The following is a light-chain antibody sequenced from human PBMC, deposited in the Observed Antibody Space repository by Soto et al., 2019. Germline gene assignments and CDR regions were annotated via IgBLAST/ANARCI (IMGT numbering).Light chain of an antibody. CDR2: RNN. CDR1: TSNIGSNY. J-gene: IGLJ1*01. Sequence: QSVLTQPPSASGTPGQGVTISCSGSTSNIGSNYVYWYQQLPGTAPKLLIYRNNQRPSGVPDRFSGSKSGTSASLAISGLRSDDEADYFCATWDDGLNGFYVFGTGTKV. CDR3: ATWDDGLNGFYV. V-gene: IGLV1-47*01.